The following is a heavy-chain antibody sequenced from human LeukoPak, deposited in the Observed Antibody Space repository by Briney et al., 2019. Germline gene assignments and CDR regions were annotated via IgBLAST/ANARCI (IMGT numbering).Heavy chain of an antibody. CDR3: ATALTLYGSSQFDY. CDR1: GYTFTGYY. Sequence: ASVKVSCKASGYTFTGYYMHWVRQAPGQGLEWMGWINPNSGGTNYAQKFQGRVTMTRDTSISTAYMELSRLRSDDTAVYYCATALTLYGSSQFDYWGQGTLVTVSS. D-gene: IGHD6-13*01. J-gene: IGHJ4*02. CDR2: INPNSGGT. V-gene: IGHV1-2*02.